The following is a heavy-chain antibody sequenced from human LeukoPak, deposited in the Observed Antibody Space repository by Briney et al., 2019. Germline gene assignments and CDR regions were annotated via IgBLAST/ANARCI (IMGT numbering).Heavy chain of an antibody. CDR2: IGTAGDT. V-gene: IGHV3-13*01. CDR3: ARDNNRILDY. Sequence: GGSLRLSCSASGFTFSSYDMHWVRQATGKGLEWVSAIGTAGDTYYPGSVKGRFTISRENAKNSLYLQMNSLRAGDTAVYHCARDNNRILDYWGQGTLVTVSS. D-gene: IGHD1/OR15-1a*01. CDR1: GFTFSSYD. J-gene: IGHJ4*02.